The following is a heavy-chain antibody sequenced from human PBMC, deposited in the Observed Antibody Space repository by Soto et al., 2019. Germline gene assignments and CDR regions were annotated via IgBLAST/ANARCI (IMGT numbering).Heavy chain of an antibody. D-gene: IGHD3-9*01. J-gene: IGHJ3*02. Sequence: EVQLVESGGGLVKPGGSLRLSCAASGFTFSNAWMSWVRQAPGKGLQWVGRIKSKTDGGTTDYAAPVKGRFTISRDDSKNTLYLQMNSLKTEDTAVYYCTTETYYDILTGPNAFDIWGQGTMVTVSS. CDR3: TTETYYDILTGPNAFDI. CDR2: IKSKTDGGTT. V-gene: IGHV3-15*01. CDR1: GFTFSNAW.